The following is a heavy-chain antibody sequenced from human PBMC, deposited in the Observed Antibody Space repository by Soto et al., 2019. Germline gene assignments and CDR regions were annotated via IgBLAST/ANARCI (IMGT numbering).Heavy chain of an antibody. V-gene: IGHV1-18*01. CDR1: GYTFTSYG. D-gene: IGHD1-26*01. Sequence: QVQLVQSGAEVKKPGASVKVSCKASGYTFTSYGISWVRQAPGQGLEWMGWISAYNGNTNYAQRIRGRVTMTTDTSTSTAYMELRSLRSDDTAVYYCARDGRYSGSYGGYYFDYWGQGTLVTVSS. J-gene: IGHJ4*02. CDR2: ISAYNGNT. CDR3: ARDGRYSGSYGGYYFDY.